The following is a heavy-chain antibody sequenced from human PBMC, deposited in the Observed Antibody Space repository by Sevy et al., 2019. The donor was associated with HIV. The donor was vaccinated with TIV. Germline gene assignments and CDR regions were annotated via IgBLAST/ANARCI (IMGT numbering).Heavy chain of an antibody. CDR3: ASHYYDSTGYYYPLDY. V-gene: IGHV3-30*04. D-gene: IGHD3-22*01. CDR2: ISYDGNNK. Sequence: GGSLRLSCTASGFTFSSYAMYWVCQAPGKGLEWVAVISYDGNNKDYADSVKGRFTISRDNSKNTLYLQMNSLRAEDTAVYYCASHYYDSTGYYYPLDYWGQGTLVTVSS. CDR1: GFTFSSYA. J-gene: IGHJ4*02.